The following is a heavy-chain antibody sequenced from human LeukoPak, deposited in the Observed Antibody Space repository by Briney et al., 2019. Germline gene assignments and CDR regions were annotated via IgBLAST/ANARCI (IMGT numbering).Heavy chain of an antibody. CDR1: GFTFSSYG. V-gene: IGHV3-33*01. J-gene: IGHJ6*03. CDR2: IWYDGSNK. CDR3: ARDSVSTVTTGYYYYYMDV. D-gene: IGHD4-11*01. Sequence: GGSLRLSCAASGFTFSSYGMHWVRQAPGKGLEWVAVIWYDGSNKYYADSVKGRFTISRDNSKNTLYLQMNSLRAEDTAVYYCARDSVSTVTTGYYYYYMDVWGKGTTVTVSS.